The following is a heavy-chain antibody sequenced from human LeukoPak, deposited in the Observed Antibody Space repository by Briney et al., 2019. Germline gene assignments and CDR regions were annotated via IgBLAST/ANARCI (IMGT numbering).Heavy chain of an antibody. Sequence: SETLSLTCTVSGGSISSDFWSWIRQPAGKGLEWIGRIYTSGSTNYNTSLKSRVTMSVDTSKNQFSLKLSSVTAADTAVYYCAREWGSYRSFDYWGQGTLVTVSS. CDR1: GGSISSDF. J-gene: IGHJ4*02. D-gene: IGHD3-16*02. V-gene: IGHV4-4*07. CDR2: IYTSGST. CDR3: AREWGSYRSFDY.